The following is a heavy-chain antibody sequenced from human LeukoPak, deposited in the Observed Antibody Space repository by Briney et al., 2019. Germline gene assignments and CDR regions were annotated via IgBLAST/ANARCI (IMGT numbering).Heavy chain of an antibody. CDR3: AREVVVVPAARYMDV. CDR2: IYYSGST. J-gene: IGHJ6*03. CDR1: GGSISSYY. V-gene: IGHV4-59*01. D-gene: IGHD2-2*01. Sequence: SETLSLTCSVSGGSISSYYWGWIRQPPGKGLEWIGYIYYSGSTNNNPSLKSRVTISVDTSKNQFSLKLSSVTAADTAVYYCAREVVVVPAARYMDVWGKGTTVTVSS.